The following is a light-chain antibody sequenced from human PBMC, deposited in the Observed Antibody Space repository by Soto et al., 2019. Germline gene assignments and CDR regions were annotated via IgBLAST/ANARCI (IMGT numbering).Light chain of an antibody. CDR1: SGSVSASYY. V-gene: IGLV8-61*01. CDR2: STN. CDR3: VLYMGTGISV. Sequence: QTVVTQEPSFSVSPGRQVTLTGGLSSGSVSASYYPSWYQLTPGQAPRTLIYSTNTRSSGVPNRFSGSILENKAALTITGAQADDESDYYCVLYMGTGISVFGGGTKLTVL. J-gene: IGLJ3*02.